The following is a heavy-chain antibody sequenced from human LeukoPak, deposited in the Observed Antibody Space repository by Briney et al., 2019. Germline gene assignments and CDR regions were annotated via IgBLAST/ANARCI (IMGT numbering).Heavy chain of an antibody. V-gene: IGHV4-34*01. Sequence: SETLSLTCAVYGGSFSGYYWSWIRQPPGKGLEWIGEINHSGSTNYNPSLKSRVTISVDTSKNQFSLKLSSVTAADTAVYHCARGRWFDPWGQGTLVTVS. CDR3: ARGRWFDP. J-gene: IGHJ5*02. CDR2: INHSGST. CDR1: GGSFSGYY.